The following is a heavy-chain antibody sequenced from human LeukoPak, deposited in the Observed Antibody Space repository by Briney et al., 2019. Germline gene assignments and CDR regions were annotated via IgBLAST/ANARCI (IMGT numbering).Heavy chain of an antibody. V-gene: IGHV4-39*07. CDR1: GGFISSSSFY. CDR3: ARGSAPQWLVRDNWFDP. J-gene: IGHJ5*02. CDR2: IDYSGST. D-gene: IGHD6-19*01. Sequence: SSETLSFTCTVSGGFISSSSFYWRWIRQPPGKGLECIGSIDYSGSTYYNPTLKSRVTIHVDTSKNQFSLKLSSVTAADTAVYYCARGSAPQWLVRDNWFDPWGQGTLVTVSS.